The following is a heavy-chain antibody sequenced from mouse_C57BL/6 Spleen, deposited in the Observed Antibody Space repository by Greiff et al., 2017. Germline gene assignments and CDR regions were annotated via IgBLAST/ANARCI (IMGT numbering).Heavy chain of an antibody. Sequence: VHLVESGPGLVQPSQSLSITCTVSGFSLTSYGVHWVRQSPGQGLEWLGVIWRGGSTDYNAAFMSRLSITKDNSKRQVFFKMNSLQADDTAIYYCAKEGVATNAMDYWGQGTSVTVSS. CDR1: GFSLTSYG. J-gene: IGHJ4*01. CDR3: AKEGVATNAMDY. D-gene: IGHD1-1*01. V-gene: IGHV2-5*01. CDR2: IWRGGST.